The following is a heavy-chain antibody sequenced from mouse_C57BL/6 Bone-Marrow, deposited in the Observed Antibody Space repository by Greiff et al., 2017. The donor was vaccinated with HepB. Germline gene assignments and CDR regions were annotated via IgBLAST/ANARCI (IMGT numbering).Heavy chain of an antibody. CDR3: TGDYYGSSPHYFDY. CDR1: GYTFTSYW. D-gene: IGHD1-1*01. V-gene: IGHV1-5*01. Sequence: EVQLQQSGTVLARPGASVKMSCKTSGYTFTSYWMHWVKQRPGQGLVWIGAIYPGNSDTSYNQKFKGKAKLTAVTSASTAYMELSSLTNEDAAVYDCTGDYYGSSPHYFDYWGQGTTLTVSS. CDR2: IYPGNSDT. J-gene: IGHJ2*01.